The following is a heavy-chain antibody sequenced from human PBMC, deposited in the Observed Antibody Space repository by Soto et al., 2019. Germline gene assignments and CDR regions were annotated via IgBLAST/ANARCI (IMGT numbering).Heavy chain of an antibody. CDR1: GFTFSSYG. D-gene: IGHD3-22*01. CDR3: AKDIYYDSSGYYYGPFDY. J-gene: IGHJ4*02. V-gene: IGHV3-30*18. CDR2: ISYDGSNK. Sequence: GGSLRLSCAASGFTFSSYGMHWVRQAPGKGLEWVAVISYDGSNKYYADSVKGRFTISRDNSKNTLYLQMNSLRAEDTAVYYCAKDIYYDSSGYYYGPFDYWGQGTLVTVSS.